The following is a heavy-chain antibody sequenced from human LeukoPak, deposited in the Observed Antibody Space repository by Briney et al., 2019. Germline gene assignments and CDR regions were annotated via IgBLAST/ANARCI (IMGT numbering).Heavy chain of an antibody. D-gene: IGHD3-10*01. CDR2: IYYSGST. CDR1: GGSISSYY. V-gene: IGHV4-59*08. J-gene: IGHJ4*02. CDR3: ASYYYGSGSYFVDY. Sequence: SETLSLTCTVSGGSISSYYWSWIRQPPGKGLEWIGYIYYSGSTNYNPSLKSRVTISVDTSKNQFSLKLSSVTAADTAVYYCASYYYGSGSYFVDYWGQGTLDTVSS.